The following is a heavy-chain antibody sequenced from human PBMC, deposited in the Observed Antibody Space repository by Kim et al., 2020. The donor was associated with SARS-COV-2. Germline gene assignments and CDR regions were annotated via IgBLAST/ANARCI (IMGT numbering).Heavy chain of an antibody. CDR1: GFTFSSYA. D-gene: IGHD3-10*01. CDR2: ISGSGGST. J-gene: IGHJ6*02. CDR3: AKNPMVRGVNYYYYGVDV. V-gene: IGHV3-23*01. Sequence: GGSLRLSCAASGFTFSSYAMSWVRQAPGKGLEWVSAISGSGGSTYYADSVKGRFTISRDNSKNTLYLQMNSLRAEDTAVYYCAKNPMVRGVNYYYYGVDVWGQGTTVTVSS.